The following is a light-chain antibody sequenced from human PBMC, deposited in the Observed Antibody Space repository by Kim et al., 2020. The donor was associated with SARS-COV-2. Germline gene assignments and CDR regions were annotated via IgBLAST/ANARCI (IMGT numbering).Light chain of an antibody. V-gene: IGLV2-8*01. Sequence: LTQPPSASGSPGQSVTISCTGTSSDVGGYNYVSWYQQHPGKAPKLMIYEVSKRPSGVPDRFSGSKSGNTASLTVSGLQADDEADYYCSSYAGSNNLVFGGGTQLTVL. CDR3: SSYAGSNNLV. CDR2: EVS. J-gene: IGLJ2*01. CDR1: SSDVGGYNY.